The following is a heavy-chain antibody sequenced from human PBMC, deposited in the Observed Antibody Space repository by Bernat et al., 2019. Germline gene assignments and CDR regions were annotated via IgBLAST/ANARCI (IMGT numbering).Heavy chain of an antibody. CDR1: GGSISSSSYY. J-gene: IGHJ4*02. CDR2: IYYSGST. V-gene: IGHV4-39*01. D-gene: IGHD5-12*01. CDR3: ARQDSGYDYYFDY. Sequence: QLQLQESGPGLVKPSETLSLTCTVPGGSISSSSYYWGWIRQPPGKGLEWIGSIYYSGSTYYNPSLKSRVTISVDTSKNQFSLKLSSVTAADTAVYYCARQDSGYDYYFDYWGQGTLVTVSS.